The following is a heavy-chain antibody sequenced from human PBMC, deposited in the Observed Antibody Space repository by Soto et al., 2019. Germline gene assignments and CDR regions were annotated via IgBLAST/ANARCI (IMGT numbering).Heavy chain of an antibody. J-gene: IGHJ6*02. CDR1: GFTFSSYG. CDR2: ISYDGSNK. CDR3: ARCRRPHYYYYGMDV. V-gene: IGHV3-30*03. D-gene: IGHD2-15*01. Sequence: PGGSLRLSCAASGFTFSSYGMHWVRQAPGKGLEWVAVISYDGSNKYYADSVKGRFTISRDNSRTTLYLQMNSLRVEDTAVYYCARCRRPHYYYYGMDVWGQGTTVTVSS.